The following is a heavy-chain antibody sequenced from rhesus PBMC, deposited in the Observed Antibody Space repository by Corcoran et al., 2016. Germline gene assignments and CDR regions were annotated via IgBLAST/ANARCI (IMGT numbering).Heavy chain of an antibody. V-gene: IGHV4-127*01. D-gene: IGHD1-44*01. J-gene: IGHJ4*01. Sequence: QVQLQESGPGLVKPSETLSLTCAVPGYSLSRAYGWIWLRQPPGKGLEWFGFFGGDLYTTNYNHSFKVLVTVSKDTSKNQFSMQLSSVSATDTAVYYCASFTTTFYFDSGGQGVLVTVSS. CDR2: FGGDLYTT. CDR1: GYSLSRAYG. CDR3: ASFTTTFYFDS.